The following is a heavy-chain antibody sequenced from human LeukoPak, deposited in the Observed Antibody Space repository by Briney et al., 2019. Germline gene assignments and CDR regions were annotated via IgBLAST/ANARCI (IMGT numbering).Heavy chain of an antibody. V-gene: IGHV1-69*05. CDR2: IIPIFGTA. CDR1: GGTFSSYA. CDR3: ARDNPHCSSTSCYEHSASHNNWFDP. Sequence: SVKVSCKASGGTFSSYAISWVRQAPGQGLEWMGGIIPIFGTANYAQKFQGRVTITTDESTSTAYMELSSLRSEDTAVYYCARDNPHCSSTSCYEHSASHNNWFDPWGQGTLVTVSS. J-gene: IGHJ5*02. D-gene: IGHD2-2*01.